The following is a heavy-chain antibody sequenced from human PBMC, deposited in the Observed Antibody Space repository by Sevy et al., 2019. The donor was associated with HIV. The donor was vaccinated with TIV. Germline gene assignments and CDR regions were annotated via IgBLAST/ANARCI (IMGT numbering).Heavy chain of an antibody. CDR1: GYIFSDYY. Sequence: ASVKVSCKASGYIFSDYYIHWVRQAPGQVLEWMAWINSDSGGTNYAQRFQGEVTVTRDTSLRTAYLELTNLESNDTAIYYCARLTTQPTSDLYGLDVWGQGTTVTVSS. V-gene: IGHV1-2*02. J-gene: IGHJ6*02. CDR2: INSDSGGT. CDR3: ARLTTQPTSDLYGLDV. D-gene: IGHD4-17*01.